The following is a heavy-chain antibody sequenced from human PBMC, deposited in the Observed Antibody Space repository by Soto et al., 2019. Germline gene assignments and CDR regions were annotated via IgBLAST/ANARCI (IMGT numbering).Heavy chain of an antibody. V-gene: IGHV4-30-4*01. CDR3: VRLYKEWSGPGFDP. D-gene: IGHD3-3*01. J-gene: IGHJ5*02. CDR2: IYYSGST. CDR1: GGSISSGDYY. Sequence: PSETLSLTCTVSGGSISSGDYYWSWIRQPPGKGLEWIGYIYYSGSTYYNPSLKSRVTISVDTSKNQFSLKLSSVTAADTAVYYCVRLYKEWSGPGFDPWGQGTLVTVSS.